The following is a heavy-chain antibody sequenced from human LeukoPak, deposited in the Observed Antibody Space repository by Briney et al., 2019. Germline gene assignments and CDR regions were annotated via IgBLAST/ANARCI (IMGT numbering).Heavy chain of an antibody. Sequence: GGSLRLSCAASGFTFSSYAMSWVRQAPGKGLEWVSAISGSGGGTYYADSVKGRFTISRDNSNNTLYLQMNSLRAEDTAVYYCAAYSSSSGTFDYWGQGTLVTVSS. J-gene: IGHJ4*02. D-gene: IGHD6-6*01. CDR3: AAYSSSSGTFDY. CDR1: GFTFSSYA. CDR2: ISGSGGGT. V-gene: IGHV3-23*01.